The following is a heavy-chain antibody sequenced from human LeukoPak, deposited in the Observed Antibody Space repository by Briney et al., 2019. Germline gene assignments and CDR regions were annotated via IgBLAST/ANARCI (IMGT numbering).Heavy chain of an antibody. CDR2: ISSSSIYI. CDR3: ARGYDSSGYSSFQH. V-gene: IGHV3-21*01. CDR1: GFTFSSYN. D-gene: IGHD3-22*01. Sequence: GGSLRLSCVASGFTFSSYNMNWVRQAPGKGLEWVSSISSSSIYIYYADSVKGRFTISRDNAKSSLSLQMNSLRAEDTAVYYCARGYDSSGYSSFQHWGQGTLVTVSS. J-gene: IGHJ1*01.